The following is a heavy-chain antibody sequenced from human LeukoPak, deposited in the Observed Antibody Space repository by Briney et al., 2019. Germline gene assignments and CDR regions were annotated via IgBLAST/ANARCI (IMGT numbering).Heavy chain of an antibody. Sequence: ASVKVSCKASGYTFTSYYMDWVRQAPGQGLEWMGLINPSGTNTNYAQKFRGRVTMTRDTSTSTVYMDLSSLRSEDTAMYFCAREESGGYFDYWGQGTLVTVSS. J-gene: IGHJ4*02. V-gene: IGHV1-46*01. CDR2: INPSGTNT. D-gene: IGHD2-8*02. CDR1: GYTFTSYY. CDR3: AREESGGYFDY.